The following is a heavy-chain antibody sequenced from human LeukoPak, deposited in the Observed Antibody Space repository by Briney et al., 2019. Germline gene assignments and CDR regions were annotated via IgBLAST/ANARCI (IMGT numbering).Heavy chain of an antibody. CDR2: IYTRGNK. J-gene: IGHJ4*02. CDR1: GFVVSDTF. D-gene: IGHD4-23*01. CDR3: AKDGSDGGNSEGAFDY. V-gene: IGHV3-53*05. Sequence: GGSLRLSCAASGFVVSDTFMSWFRQAPGKGLEWVSVIYTRGNKFYADSVKGRFTISRDNAKNSLYLQMNSLRAEDMALYYCAKDGSDGGNSEGAFDYWGQGTLVTVSS.